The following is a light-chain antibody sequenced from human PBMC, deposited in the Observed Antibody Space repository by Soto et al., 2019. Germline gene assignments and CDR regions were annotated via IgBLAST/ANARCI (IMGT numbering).Light chain of an antibody. CDR2: DAS. CDR1: QTVSSY. CDR3: QQYNDWPPFT. V-gene: IGKV3-11*02. Sequence: EIVLTQSPATLSLSPGERATLSCRASQTVSSYLAWYQQKAGQAPRPLIYDASNRAPGIPARFSGSGSGREFTLTISSLQSEDFAVYYCQQYNDWPPFTFGPGTKVDIK. J-gene: IGKJ3*01.